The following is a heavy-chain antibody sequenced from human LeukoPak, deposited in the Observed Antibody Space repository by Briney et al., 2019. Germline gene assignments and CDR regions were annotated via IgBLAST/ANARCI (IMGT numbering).Heavy chain of an antibody. CDR1: GFTVSSNY. Sequence: GGSLRLSCAASGFTVSSNYMSWVRQAPGKGLEWVSAITTAGDTYYPGSVKGRFTSSRENAKNSLYLQMNSLRAGDTAVYYCARVGYGDYGRNAFDIWGQGTLVTVSS. V-gene: IGHV3-13*01. CDR2: ITTAGDT. D-gene: IGHD4-17*01. CDR3: ARVGYGDYGRNAFDI. J-gene: IGHJ3*02.